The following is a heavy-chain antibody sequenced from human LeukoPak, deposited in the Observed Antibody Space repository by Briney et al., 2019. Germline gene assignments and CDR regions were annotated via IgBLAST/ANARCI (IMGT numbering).Heavy chain of an antibody. CDR1: GYTFTSNG. Sequence: EASVKVSCKASGYTFTSNGISWVRQAPGQGLEWMGWISAYNGNTNYAQKLQGRVTMTTDTSTSTAYMELGSLRSDDTAVYYCARSRDILTGYSSYDRWGQGTLVTVSS. V-gene: IGHV1-18*01. J-gene: IGHJ5*02. CDR3: ARSRDILTGYSSYDR. CDR2: ISAYNGNT. D-gene: IGHD3-9*01.